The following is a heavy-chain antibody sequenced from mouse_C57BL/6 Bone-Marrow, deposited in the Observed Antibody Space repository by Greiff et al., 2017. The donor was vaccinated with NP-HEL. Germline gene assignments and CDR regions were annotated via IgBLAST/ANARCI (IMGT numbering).Heavy chain of an antibody. J-gene: IGHJ2*01. CDR2: IYPRSGNT. D-gene: IGHD1-1*01. CDR3: AREYYGSSYCY. V-gene: IGHV1-81*01. CDR1: GYTFTSYG. Sequence: QVQLQQSGAELARPGASVKLSCKASGYTFTSYGISWVKQRTGQGLEWIGEIYPRSGNTYYTEKFKGKATLTADKSSSTAYMELRSLTSEDSAVYFCAREYYGSSYCYWGQGNTLTVTS.